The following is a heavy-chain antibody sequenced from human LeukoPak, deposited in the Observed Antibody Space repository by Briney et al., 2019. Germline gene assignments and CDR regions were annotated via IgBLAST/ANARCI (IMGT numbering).Heavy chain of an antibody. CDR2: IYYSGST. V-gene: IGHV4-59*12. J-gene: IGHJ4*02. CDR1: GGSISSYY. Sequence: SETLSLTCTVSGGSISSYYWSWIRQLPGKGLEWIGYIYYSGSTNYNPSLKSRVTISVDKSKNQFSLRLTSVTAADTAVYYCARSPTKRVPEDYWGQGTLVTVSS. CDR3: ARSPTKRVPEDY. D-gene: IGHD2-2*01.